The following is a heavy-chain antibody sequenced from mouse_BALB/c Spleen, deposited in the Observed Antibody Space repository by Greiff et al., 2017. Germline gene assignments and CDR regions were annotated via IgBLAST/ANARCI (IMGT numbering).Heavy chain of an antibody. CDR1: GFTFSNYW. D-gene: IGHD2-3*01. CDR3: TRKGYYLYYAMDY. V-gene: IGHV6-6*02. J-gene: IGHJ4*01. CDR2: IRLKSNNYAT. Sequence: VQLKESGGGLVQPGGSMKLSCVASGFTFSNYWMNWVRQSPEKGLEWVAEIRLKSNNYATHYAESVKGRFTISRDDSKSSVYLQMNNLRAEDTGIYYCTRKGYYLYYAMDYWGQGTSVTVSS.